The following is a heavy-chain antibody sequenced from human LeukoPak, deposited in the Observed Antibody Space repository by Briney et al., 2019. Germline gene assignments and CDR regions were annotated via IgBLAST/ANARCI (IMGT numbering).Heavy chain of an antibody. CDR3: AREYCSSTSCLDDFDY. CDR2: ISSSGSNI. Sequence: PGGSLRLSCAASGFTFSSYEMNWVRQAPGKGLEWVSYISSSGSNIYYADSVKGRFTISRDNAKNSLYLQMNSLRAEDTAVYYCAREYCSSTSCLDDFDYWGQGTLVTVSS. J-gene: IGHJ4*02. D-gene: IGHD2-2*01. V-gene: IGHV3-48*03. CDR1: GFTFSSYE.